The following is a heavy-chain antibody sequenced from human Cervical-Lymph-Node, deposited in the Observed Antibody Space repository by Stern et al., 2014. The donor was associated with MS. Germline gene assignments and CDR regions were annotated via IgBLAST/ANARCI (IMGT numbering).Heavy chain of an antibody. D-gene: IGHD6-13*01. J-gene: IGHJ4*02. CDR1: GFTFANHA. V-gene: IGHV3-49*03. CDR3: ARAHRAEY. Sequence: EVQLVESGGGLVQPGRSLRLSCTTSGFTFANHAVSWFRQSPGQGLEWVGLIRSKPYGGTIEYAASVKGRFSISRDDSNSIAYLQMNDLKIEDSAVYYCARAHRAEYWGQGVLVTVSS. CDR2: IRSKPYGGTI.